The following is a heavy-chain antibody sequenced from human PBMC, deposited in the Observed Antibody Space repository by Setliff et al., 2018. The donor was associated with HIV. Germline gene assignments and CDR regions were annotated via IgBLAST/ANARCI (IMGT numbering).Heavy chain of an antibody. CDR3: ARDYLHVFDI. CDR2: INSASGGT. V-gene: IGHV1-2*02. CDR1: GYTFTDYY. J-gene: IGHJ3*02. Sequence: ASVKVSCKASGYTFTDYYTHWVRQAPGQGLEWMGWINSASGGTNYAQNFQGRVTVTRDTSINTAYVELNSLKSDDTAVYYCARDYLHVFDIWGRGTMVTVSS.